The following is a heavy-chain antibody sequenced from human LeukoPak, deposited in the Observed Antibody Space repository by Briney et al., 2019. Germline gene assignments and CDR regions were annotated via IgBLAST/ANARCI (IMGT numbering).Heavy chain of an antibody. V-gene: IGHV4-4*02. J-gene: IGHJ4*02. CDR1: GGSISSSNW. CDR2: IYHSGST. Sequence: SETLSLTCAVSGGSISSSNWWSWVRQPPGKGLEWIGEIYHSGSTNYNPSLKSRVTISVDRSKNQFSLKLTSVTAADTAVYYCARGSGYCSGGTCYGPFDYWGQGTLVTVSS. CDR3: ARGSGYCSGGTCYGPFDY. D-gene: IGHD2-15*01.